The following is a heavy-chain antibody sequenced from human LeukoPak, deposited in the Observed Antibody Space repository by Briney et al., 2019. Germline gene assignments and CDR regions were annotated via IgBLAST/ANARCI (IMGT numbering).Heavy chain of an antibody. D-gene: IGHD5-24*01. CDR3: ANQDGYLNY. J-gene: IGHJ4*02. CDR1: GFTFSSYG. CDR2: ISGSGGST. V-gene: IGHV3-23*01. Sequence: GGSLRLSCAASGFTFSSYGMSWVRQAPGKGLEWVSAISGSGGSTYYADSVKGRFTISRDNSKDTLYLQMNSLRAEDTAVYYCANQDGYLNYWGQGTLVTVSS.